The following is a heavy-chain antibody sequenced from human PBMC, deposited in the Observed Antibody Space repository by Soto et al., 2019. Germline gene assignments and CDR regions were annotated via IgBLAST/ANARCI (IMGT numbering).Heavy chain of an antibody. D-gene: IGHD6-13*01. V-gene: IGHV1-2*04. CDR1: GYTYNGYY. CDR2: INPNSGGT. Sequence: ASVKVSCKASGYTYNGYYMHWVRQAHGQGLEWMGWINPNSGGTNYAQKFQGWVTMTRDTSISTAYMELSRLRSDDTAVYYCARVYSSSSWTQFDYWGQGTLVTVSS. J-gene: IGHJ4*02. CDR3: ARVYSSSSWTQFDY.